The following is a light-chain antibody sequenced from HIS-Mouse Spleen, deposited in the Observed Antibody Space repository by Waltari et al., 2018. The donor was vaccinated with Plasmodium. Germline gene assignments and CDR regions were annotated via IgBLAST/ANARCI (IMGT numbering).Light chain of an antibody. CDR3: CSYAGSSTYV. CDR2: EGS. Sequence: QSALTQPASVSGSPGQSITISCTGTSSDVGSYNLVSWYQQHPGKAPNLRIYEGSKRPSGVSKRFSGSKSGNTASLTISGLQAEDEADYYCCSYAGSSTYVFGTGTKVTVL. J-gene: IGLJ1*01. V-gene: IGLV2-23*01. CDR1: SSDVGSYNL.